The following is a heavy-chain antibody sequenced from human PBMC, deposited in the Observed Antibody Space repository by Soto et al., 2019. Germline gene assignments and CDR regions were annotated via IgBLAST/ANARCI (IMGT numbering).Heavy chain of an antibody. CDR2: IYYSGST. CDR3: ATTPDQGYCSGGSCYDHQPFDY. CDR1: GGSISSYY. Sequence: SETLSLTCTVSGGSISSYYWSWIRQPPGKGLEWIGYIYYSGSTNYNPSLKSRVTISVDTSKNQFSLKLSSVTAADTAVYYCATTPDQGYCSGGSCYDHQPFDYWGQGTLVTVSS. J-gene: IGHJ4*02. D-gene: IGHD2-15*01. V-gene: IGHV4-59*08.